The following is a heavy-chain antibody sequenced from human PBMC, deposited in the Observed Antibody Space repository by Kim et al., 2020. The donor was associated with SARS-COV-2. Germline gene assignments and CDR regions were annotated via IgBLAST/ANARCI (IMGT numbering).Heavy chain of an antibody. CDR2: ISYDGSNK. CDR1: GFTFSSYA. V-gene: IGHV3-30*04. CDR3: ARGYYDILTGYYTQPFDY. D-gene: IGHD3-9*01. J-gene: IGHJ4*02. Sequence: GGSLRLSCAASGFTFSSYAMHWVRQAPGKGLEWVAVISYDGSNKYYADSVKGRFTISRDNSKNTLYLQMNSLRAEDTAVYYCARGYYDILTGYYTQPFDYWGQGTLVTVSS.